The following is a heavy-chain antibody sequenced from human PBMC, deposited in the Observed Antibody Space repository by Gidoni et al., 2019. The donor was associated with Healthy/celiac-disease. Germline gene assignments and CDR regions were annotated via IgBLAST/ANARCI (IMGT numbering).Heavy chain of an antibody. CDR3: AKYMSPYSSGWLFDY. CDR1: GFTFDDYT. D-gene: IGHD6-19*01. CDR2: ISWDGGST. J-gene: IGHJ4*02. V-gene: IGHV3-43*01. Sequence: EVQLVESGGVVVQPGGSLRLSCAASGFTFDDYTMHWVSQAPGKGREWVSRISWDGGSTYYADSVKGRFTISRDNSKNSLYLQMNILRTEDTALYYCAKYMSPYSSGWLFDYWGQGTLVTVSS.